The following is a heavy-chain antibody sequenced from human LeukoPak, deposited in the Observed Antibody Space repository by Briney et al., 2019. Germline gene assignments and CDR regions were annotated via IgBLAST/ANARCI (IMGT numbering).Heavy chain of an antibody. CDR2: IYYSGST. Sequence: SETLSLTCTVSGGSVSSGSYYWSWIRQPPGKGLEWIGYIYYSGSTNYNSSLKSRVTISLDTSKNQFSLKLSSVTAADTAVYYCGRVKTTMIVATRAFEISGQGAMGTVSS. CDR1: GGSVSSGSYY. V-gene: IGHV4-61*01. J-gene: IGHJ3*02. D-gene: IGHD3-22*01. CDR3: GRVKTTMIVATRAFEI.